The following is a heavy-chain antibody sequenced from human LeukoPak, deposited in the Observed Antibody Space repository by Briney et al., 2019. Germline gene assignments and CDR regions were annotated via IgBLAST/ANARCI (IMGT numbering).Heavy chain of an antibody. V-gene: IGHV4-59*08. J-gene: IGHJ6*03. CDR1: GGSISSYY. CDR2: IYYSGST. D-gene: IGHD3-3*01. Sequence: SETLSLTCTVSGGSISSYYWSWIRQPPGKGLEWIAYIYYSGSTNYNPSLKSRVTISVDTSKNQFSLKLSSVTAADTAVYYCARATNYDFWSGQPQPYYMDVWGKGTTVTVSS. CDR3: ARATNYDFWSGQPQPYYMDV.